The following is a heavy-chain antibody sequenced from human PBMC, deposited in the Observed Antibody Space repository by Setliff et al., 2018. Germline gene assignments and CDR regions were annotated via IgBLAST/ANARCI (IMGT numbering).Heavy chain of an antibody. V-gene: IGHV4-61*02. D-gene: IGHD1-26*01. Sequence: SQTLSLPCAVSGGSITSGSCYWSWIRQPAGEGLEWIGRLHTSGTTVYNPSLKGRVTIPADTSTNHFSLKLTSVTAADTAVCYCARDNTIVGATDYWGQGALVTVSS. CDR2: LHTSGTT. CDR3: ARDNTIVGATDY. J-gene: IGHJ4*02. CDR1: GGSITSGSCY.